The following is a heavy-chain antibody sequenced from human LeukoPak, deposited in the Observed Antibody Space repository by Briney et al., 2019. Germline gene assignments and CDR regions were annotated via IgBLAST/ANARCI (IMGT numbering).Heavy chain of an antibody. Sequence: PGGSLRLSCAASGFTFSSYAMHWVRQAPGKGLEWVAVISYDGSNKYYADSVKGRFTISRDNSKNTLYLQMTSLRAEDTAVYYCAILIAARGRQLWGQGNLVTLSS. CDR1: GFTFSSYA. V-gene: IGHV3-30-3*01. CDR2: ISYDGSNK. CDR3: AILIAARGRQL. D-gene: IGHD6-6*01. J-gene: IGHJ1*01.